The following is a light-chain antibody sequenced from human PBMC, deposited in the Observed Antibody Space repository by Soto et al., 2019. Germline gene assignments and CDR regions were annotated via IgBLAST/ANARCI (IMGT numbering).Light chain of an antibody. CDR3: QQYSIWRT. V-gene: IGKV3-15*01. CDR1: NEISSTT. Sequence: EREMTQSPATLSLSPGERVTLSCRSGNEISSTTLAWYQQKAGQAPRLLIYGASTRATGIPARFSGSGSGTEFTLTISSLQSEDFAVYYCQQYSIWRTFGQGTKVDIK. CDR2: GAS. J-gene: IGKJ1*01.